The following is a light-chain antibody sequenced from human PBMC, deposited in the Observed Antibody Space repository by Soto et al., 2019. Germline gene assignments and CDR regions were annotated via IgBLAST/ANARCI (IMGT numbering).Light chain of an antibody. V-gene: IGLV2-23*02. CDR1: SSDVGNYNL. Sequence: QSVLTQPASVSGSPGQSITISCTGTSSDVGNYNLVSWYQEYPGKAPKLIIYEFTKRPSGVSNRFSGSKSGNTASLTISGLQAEDEADYYCCSYAGTRTLYAFGTGTKVTVL. CDR3: CSYAGTRTLYA. CDR2: EFT. J-gene: IGLJ1*01.